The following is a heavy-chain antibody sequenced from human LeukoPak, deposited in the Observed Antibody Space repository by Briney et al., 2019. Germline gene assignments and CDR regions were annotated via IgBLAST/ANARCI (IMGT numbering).Heavy chain of an antibody. J-gene: IGHJ4*02. Sequence: GRSLRLSCAASGFTFDDYAMHWVRQAPGKGLEWVSGISWNSGSIGYADSVKGRFTISRDNAKNSLYLQMNSLRAEDTALYYCATGGSSGYFDFDYWGQGTLVTVSS. CDR1: GFTFDDYA. CDR3: ATGGSSGYFDFDY. CDR2: ISWNSGSI. V-gene: IGHV3-9*01. D-gene: IGHD3-22*01.